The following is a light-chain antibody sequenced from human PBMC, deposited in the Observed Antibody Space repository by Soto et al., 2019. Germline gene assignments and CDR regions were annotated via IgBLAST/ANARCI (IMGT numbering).Light chain of an antibody. Sequence: QSVLTQPASVSGSPGQSITISCTGTSSDIGGYNYVSWYQQYPGKAPKLMIFCVSDRPSGVSNRFSGSKSGTTASLTISGLQAEDEADYYCSSYKTSSTVVVFGGGTKLTVL. CDR3: SSYKTSSTVVV. CDR2: CVS. J-gene: IGLJ2*01. CDR1: SSDIGGYNY. V-gene: IGLV2-14*01.